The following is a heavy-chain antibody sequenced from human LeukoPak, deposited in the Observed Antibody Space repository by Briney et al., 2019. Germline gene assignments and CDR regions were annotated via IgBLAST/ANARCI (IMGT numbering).Heavy chain of an antibody. V-gene: IGHV4-38-2*02. J-gene: IGHJ6*03. D-gene: IGHD3-3*01. CDR3: AGLSGITIFGVVSPPYYYYYYMDV. CDR1: GYSISSGYY. Sequence: SETLSLTCTVSGYSISSGYYWGWIRQPPGKGLEWIGSIYHSGSTYYNPSLKSRVTISVDTSKNQFSLKLSSVTAAGTAVYYCAGLSGITIFGVVSPPYYYYYYMDVWGKGTTVTVSS. CDR2: IYHSGST.